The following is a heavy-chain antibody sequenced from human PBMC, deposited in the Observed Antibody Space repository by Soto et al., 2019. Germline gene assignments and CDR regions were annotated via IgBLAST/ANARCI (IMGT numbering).Heavy chain of an antibody. J-gene: IGHJ5*02. CDR3: PRGYSNSWHNWFGP. D-gene: IGHD6-6*01. V-gene: IGHV3-74*01. Sequence: EVQLVESGGGLVQPGGSLRLSCAASGFTFSTYWMHWVRQGPGKGLVWVSRINSDGSSTTYADSVKGRFTISRDNAKNTLYLQMNSLRVEDTAVYYCPRGYSNSWHNWFGPWGQGTLVTVSS. CDR2: INSDGSST. CDR1: GFTFSTYW.